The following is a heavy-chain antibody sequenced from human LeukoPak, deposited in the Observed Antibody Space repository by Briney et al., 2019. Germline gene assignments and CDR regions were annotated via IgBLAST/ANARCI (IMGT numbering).Heavy chain of an antibody. D-gene: IGHD2-2*01. J-gene: IGHJ5*02. V-gene: IGHV1-18*04. CDR1: GYTFTSYG. Sequence: AASVKVSCKASGYTFTSYGISWVRQAPGQGLEWMGWISAYNGNTNYAQKLQGRVTMTTDTSTSTAYMELRSLRSDDTAVYYCAELYCSSTSCSNHWFDPWGQGTLVTVSS. CDR2: ISAYNGNT. CDR3: AELYCSSTSCSNHWFDP.